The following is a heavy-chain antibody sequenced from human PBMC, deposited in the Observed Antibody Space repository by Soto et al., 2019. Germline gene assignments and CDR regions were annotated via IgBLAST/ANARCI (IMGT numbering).Heavy chain of an antibody. V-gene: IGHV4-34*01. CDR3: ASGLMGELELFWFDP. J-gene: IGHJ5*02. D-gene: IGHD1-7*01. CDR2: INHSGST. Sequence: SETLSLTCAVYGGSFSGYYWSWIRQTPGKGLEWIGEINHSGSTNYNPSLKSRVTISVDTSKNQFSLKLSSVTAAATAVYYCASGLMGELELFWFDPWGQGTLVTVSS. CDR1: GGSFSGYY.